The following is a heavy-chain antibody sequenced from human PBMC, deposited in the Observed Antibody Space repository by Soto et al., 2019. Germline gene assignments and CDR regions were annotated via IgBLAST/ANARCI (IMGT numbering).Heavy chain of an antibody. V-gene: IGHV1-69*13. CDR2: IIPIFGTA. D-gene: IGHD3-22*01. CDR3: ARDYDSSPGGYR. CDR1: GGTFSSYA. Sequence: SVNVSCKASGGTFSSYAISWVRQAPGQGLEWMGGIIPIFGTANYAQKFQGRVTITADESTSTAYMELSSLRSEDTAVYYCARDYDSSPGGYRWGQGTLVTVSS. J-gene: IGHJ4*02.